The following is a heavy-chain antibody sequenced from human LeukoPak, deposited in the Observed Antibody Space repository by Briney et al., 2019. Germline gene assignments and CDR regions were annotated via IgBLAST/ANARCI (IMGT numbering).Heavy chain of an antibody. D-gene: IGHD2-15*01. CDR1: GYTFTGYY. CDR2: INPNSGGT. Sequence: ASVTVSCKASGYTFTGYYMHWVRQAPGQGLEWMGWINPNSGGTNYAQKFQGRVTMTRDTSISTAYMELSRLRSDDTAVYYCARVSYCSGGSCYRGYYYYGMDVWGQGTTVTVSS. V-gene: IGHV1-2*02. J-gene: IGHJ6*02. CDR3: ARVSYCSGGSCYRGYYYYGMDV.